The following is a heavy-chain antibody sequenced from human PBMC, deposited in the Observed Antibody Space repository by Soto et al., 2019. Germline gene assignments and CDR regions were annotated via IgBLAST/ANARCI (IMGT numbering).Heavy chain of an antibody. CDR1: GFTFSSYW. J-gene: IGHJ6*02. Sequence: EVQLVESGGGLVQPGGSLRLSCAASGFTFSSYWMSWVRQAPVKGLEWVGNIKQDGSEKNYVDFVKGRFTISRDNAKNTLYRKMNSLRAEDTAVYYGARIASAGRGWDVWGQGTTVVVSS. D-gene: IGHD6-13*01. CDR2: IKQDGSEK. V-gene: IGHV3-7*01. CDR3: ARIASAGRGWDV.